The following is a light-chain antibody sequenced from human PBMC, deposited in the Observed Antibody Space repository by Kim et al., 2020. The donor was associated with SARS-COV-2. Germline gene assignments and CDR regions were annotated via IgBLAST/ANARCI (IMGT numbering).Light chain of an antibody. J-gene: IGLJ3*02. CDR2: EVS. Sequence: GQSVTISCTGTSSDVGGYNYVSWYQQHPGKAPKLMIYEVSKRPSGVPDRFSGSKSGNTASLTVSGLQAVDEADYYCSSYAGSNRGVFGGGTQLTVL. V-gene: IGLV2-8*01. CDR3: SSYAGSNRGV. CDR1: SSDVGGYNY.